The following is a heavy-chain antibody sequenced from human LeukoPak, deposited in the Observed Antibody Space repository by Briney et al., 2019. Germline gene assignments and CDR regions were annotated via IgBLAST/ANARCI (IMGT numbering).Heavy chain of an antibody. CDR1: GGSISSSSYY. CDR3: ARETVTYYYGSSRLRTNWFDP. V-gene: IGHV4-39*02. J-gene: IGHJ5*02. CDR2: IYYSGST. Sequence: SETLSLTCTVSGGSISSSSYYWGWIRQPPGKGLEWIGSIYYSGSTYYNPSLKSRVTISVDTSKNQFSLKLSSVTAADTAVYYCARETVTYYYGSSRLRTNWFDPWGQGTLVTVSS. D-gene: IGHD3-22*01.